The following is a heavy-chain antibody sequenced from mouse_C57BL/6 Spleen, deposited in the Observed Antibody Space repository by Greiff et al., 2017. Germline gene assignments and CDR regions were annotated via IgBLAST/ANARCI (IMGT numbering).Heavy chain of an antibody. CDR1: GYTFTSYW. Sequence: QVQLQQSGTELVKPGASVKLSCNASGYTFTSYWMHWVKQRPGQGLEWIGNINPSNGGTNYNEKFKSKATLTVDKSSSTAYMQLSSLTSEDSAVYYCAYYYGSSFHWYFDVWGTGTTVTVSS. D-gene: IGHD1-1*01. CDR2: INPSNGGT. CDR3: AYYYGSSFHWYFDV. V-gene: IGHV1-53*01. J-gene: IGHJ1*03.